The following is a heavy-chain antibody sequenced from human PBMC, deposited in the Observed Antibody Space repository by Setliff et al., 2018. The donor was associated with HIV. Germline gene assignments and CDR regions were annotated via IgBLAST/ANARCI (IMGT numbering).Heavy chain of an antibody. CDR2: ISGTSGTM. CDR3: ARDRGRGMAPSGILDYYYMDV. J-gene: IGHJ6*03. V-gene: IGHV3-48*04. Sequence: GSLRLSCAASGFTFSTYSMNWVRQAPGKGLEWVSYISGTSGTMYYADSVKGRFTISRDNAKNSLYLQMNSLRVEDTAVYYCARDRGRGMAPSGILDYYYMDVWGKGTTVTVSS. D-gene: IGHD6-13*01. CDR1: GFTFSTYS.